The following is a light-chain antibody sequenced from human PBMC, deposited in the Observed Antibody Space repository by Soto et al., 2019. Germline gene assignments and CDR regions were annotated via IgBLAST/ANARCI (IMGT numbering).Light chain of an antibody. CDR3: QQYETLPYT. J-gene: IGKJ2*01. CDR2: HTS. CDR1: QDIKNF. Sequence: EIRMTQSPSSLPASVGGRVTIACQASQDIKNFLNWYQQRPGEAPKLLIFHTSNLEAGVPSRFSGSGSGTSFTLTITSLQPEDFATYYCQQYETLPYTFAPGTKVDI. V-gene: IGKV1-33*01.